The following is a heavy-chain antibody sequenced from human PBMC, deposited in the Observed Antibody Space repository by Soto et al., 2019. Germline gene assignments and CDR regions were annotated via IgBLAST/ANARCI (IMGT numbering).Heavy chain of an antibody. CDR2: ISSNGGST. CDR3: VKGGYYYPSFFDY. CDR1: GFTFSSYA. J-gene: IGHJ4*02. V-gene: IGHV3-64D*08. D-gene: IGHD3-22*01. Sequence: VGSLRLSCSASGFTFSSYAMHWVRQAPGKGLEYVSAISSNGGSTYYADSVKGRFTISRDNSKNTLYLQMSSLRAEDTAVYYCVKGGYYYPSFFDYWGQGTLVTVSS.